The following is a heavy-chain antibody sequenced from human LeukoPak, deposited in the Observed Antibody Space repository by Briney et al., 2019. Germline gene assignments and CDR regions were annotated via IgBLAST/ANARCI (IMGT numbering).Heavy chain of an antibody. CDR1: GGSISSGGYY. CDR3: ARASYQLLLKGYFDY. J-gene: IGHJ4*02. CDR2: IYYSGST. D-gene: IGHD2-2*01. V-gene: IGHV4-31*03. Sequence: SETLSLTCTVSGGSISSGGYYWSWIRQHPGKGLEWIWYIYYSGSTYYNPSLKSRVTISVDTSKNQFSLKLSSVTAADTAVYYCARASYQLLLKGYFDYWGQGTLVTVSS.